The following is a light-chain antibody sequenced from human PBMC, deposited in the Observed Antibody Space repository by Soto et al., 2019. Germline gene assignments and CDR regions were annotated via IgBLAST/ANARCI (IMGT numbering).Light chain of an antibody. J-gene: IGLJ1*01. CDR2: DVS. CDR3: SSYTSSSTLD. Sequence: QSVLTPPASLSGSPGQSITISCTGTSSDVGGYNYVSWYQQHPGKAPKLMIYDVSNRPSGVSNRFSGSKSGNTASLTISGLQAEDEADYYCSSYTSSSTLDFGTGTKVTV. CDR1: SSDVGGYNY. V-gene: IGLV2-14*01.